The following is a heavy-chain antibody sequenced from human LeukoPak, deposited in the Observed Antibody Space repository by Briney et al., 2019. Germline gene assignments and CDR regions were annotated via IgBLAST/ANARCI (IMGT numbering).Heavy chain of an antibody. CDR3: VKPFYYDDSGYSPHFDY. J-gene: IGHJ4*02. Sequence: GGSLRLSCSASGLTFSKYAMHWVRQAPGKGLEYVSALSSNGGRRFYADSVKGRFTISRDNSKNTLSLQMSSLRPDDTAVYYCVKPFYYDDSGYSPHFDYWGQGTLVTVSS. CDR2: LSSNGGRR. D-gene: IGHD3-22*01. V-gene: IGHV3-64D*06. CDR1: GLTFSKYA.